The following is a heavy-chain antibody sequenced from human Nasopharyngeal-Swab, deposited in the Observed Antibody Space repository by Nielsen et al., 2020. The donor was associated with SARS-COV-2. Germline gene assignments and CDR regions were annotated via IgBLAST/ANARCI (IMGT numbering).Heavy chain of an antibody. J-gene: IGHJ6*02. CDR2: IIPIFDTA. V-gene: IGHV1-69*13. CDR1: GGTFSSYA. Sequence: SVKVSCKASGGTFSSYAISWVRQAPGQGLEWMGGIIPIFDTANYAQKFQGRVTITADESTSTAYMELSSLRSEDTAVYYCATYSGSYSGVDYYYGMDVWGQGTTVTVSS. CDR3: ATYSGSYSGVDYYYGMDV. D-gene: IGHD1-26*01.